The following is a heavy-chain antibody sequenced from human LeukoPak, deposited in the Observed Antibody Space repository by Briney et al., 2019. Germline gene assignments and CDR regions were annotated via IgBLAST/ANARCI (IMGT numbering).Heavy chain of an antibody. V-gene: IGHV3-48*03. CDR1: GFTFSSYE. Sequence: PGGSLRLSCAASGFTFSSYEMNWVRQAPGKGLEWVSYISSSGTTIYYADSVKGRFTISRDNAKNSLYLQMNSLRADDTAVYYCARGVTMTNQFDYWGQGTLVTVSS. CDR2: ISSSGTTI. D-gene: IGHD3-22*01. CDR3: ARGVTMTNQFDY. J-gene: IGHJ4*02.